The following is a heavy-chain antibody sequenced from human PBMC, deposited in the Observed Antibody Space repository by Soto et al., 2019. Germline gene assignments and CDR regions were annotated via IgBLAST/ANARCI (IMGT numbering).Heavy chain of an antibody. D-gene: IGHD3-16*01. CDR1: GFTFSEYD. V-gene: IGHV3-33*08. CDR2: ISYLGTKT. CDR3: ARTDTGGTYFEF. J-gene: IGHJ4*02. Sequence: QVQLVESGGGVVQPGMSLRLSCADSGFTFSEYDMHWVGQAPGKGLEWVALISYLGTKTDYGDSVKGRFTISKDNFKKTVSLQMESLRAEDSAVYFCARTDTGGTYFEFWGRGTLVTVSS.